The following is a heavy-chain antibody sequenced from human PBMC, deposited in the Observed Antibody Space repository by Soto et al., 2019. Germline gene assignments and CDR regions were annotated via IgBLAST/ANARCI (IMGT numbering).Heavy chain of an antibody. CDR3: ASPYYYDSSGYYYFDY. CDR1: GGTFSSYA. D-gene: IGHD3-22*01. Sequence: ASVKVSCKASGGTFSSYAISWVRQAPGQGLEWMGGIIPIFGTANYAQKFQGRVTITADESTSTAYMELSSLRSEDTAVYYCASPYYYDSSGYYYFDYWGQGXLVTVYS. V-gene: IGHV1-69*13. J-gene: IGHJ4*02. CDR2: IIPIFGTA.